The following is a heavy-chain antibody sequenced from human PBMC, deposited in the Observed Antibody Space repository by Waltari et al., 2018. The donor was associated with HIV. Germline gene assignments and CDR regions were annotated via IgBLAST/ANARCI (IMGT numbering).Heavy chain of an antibody. CDR1: GGSFSGYY. V-gene: IGHV4-34*01. Sequence: SETLSLTCAVYGGSFSGYYWSWIRQPPGKGLEWIGEINHSGSTNYNPSLKSRVTISVDTSKNQFSLKLSSVTAADTAVYYCAREGGERGRRGGNYYYGMDVWGQGTTVTVSS. D-gene: IGHD3-16*01. CDR3: AREGGERGRRGGNYYYGMDV. J-gene: IGHJ6*02. CDR2: INHSGST.